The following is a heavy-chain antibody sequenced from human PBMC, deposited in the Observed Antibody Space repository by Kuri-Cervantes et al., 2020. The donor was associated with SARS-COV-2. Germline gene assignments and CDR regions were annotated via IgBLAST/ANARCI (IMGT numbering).Heavy chain of an antibody. CDR1: GFTFSSYA. Sequence: GGSLRLSCAASGFTFSSYAMHWVRQAPGKGLEWVAVISYDGSNKYYADSVKGRFTISRDNSKNTLYLQMNSLRAEDTAVYYCARDWGGSGSYYGWFDPWGQGTLVTVSS. CDR3: ARDWGGSGSYYGWFDP. CDR2: ISYDGSNK. D-gene: IGHD1-26*01. J-gene: IGHJ5*02. V-gene: IGHV3-30-3*01.